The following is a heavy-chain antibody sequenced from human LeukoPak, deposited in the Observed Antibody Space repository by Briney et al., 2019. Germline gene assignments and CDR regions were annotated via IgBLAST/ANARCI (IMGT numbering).Heavy chain of an antibody. J-gene: IGHJ4*02. CDR1: GFTFSSYA. V-gene: IGHV3-30*04. D-gene: IGHD2-15*01. CDR3: AKEVDQCTYSPLDY. CDR2: ISYDGSGK. Sequence: GGSLRLSCAASGFTFSSYAMHWVRQAPGKGLEWVAVISYDGSGKYYADSMKGRFTISRDNSKNTLYLQMNSLRAEDTAVYYCAKEVDQCTYSPLDYWGQGTLVTVSS.